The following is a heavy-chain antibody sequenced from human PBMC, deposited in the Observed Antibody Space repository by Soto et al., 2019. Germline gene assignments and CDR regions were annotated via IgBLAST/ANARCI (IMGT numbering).Heavy chain of an antibody. CDR3: ARIVGGTPDY. V-gene: IGHV6-1*01. CDR2: TYHRSKWHN. J-gene: IGHJ4*02. D-gene: IGHD1-26*01. CDR1: GDSVSSNIAA. Sequence: SQTLSVTCAISGDSVSSNIAAWNCIRQSPSRGLEWLGRTYHRSKWHNDYAVSVKSRITINPDTSKKQFSLQLNSVTPEDTAVYYCARIVGGTPDYWGQGTLVTVSS.